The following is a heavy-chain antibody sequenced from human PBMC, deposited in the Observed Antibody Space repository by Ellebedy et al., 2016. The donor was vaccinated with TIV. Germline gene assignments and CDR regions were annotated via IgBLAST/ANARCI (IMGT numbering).Heavy chain of an antibody. D-gene: IGHD1-26*01. CDR3: APQVTVGITEGSFDI. CDR1: GYTFTGYY. V-gene: IGHV1-2*02. Sequence: ASVKVSCKASGYTFTGYYVHWVRQAPGQGLEWMGWINPNSGDTNYAQQFQGRVTMTGDTSISTAFLELNRLTSDDTAVYYCAPQVTVGITEGSFDIWGQGTMVSVSS. J-gene: IGHJ3*02. CDR2: INPNSGDT.